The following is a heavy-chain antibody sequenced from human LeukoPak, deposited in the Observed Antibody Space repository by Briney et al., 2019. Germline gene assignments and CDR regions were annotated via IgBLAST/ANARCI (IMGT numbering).Heavy chain of an antibody. D-gene: IGHD2-15*01. CDR2: ISYDGSNK. CDR1: GFTFSSYG. J-gene: IGHJ5*02. Sequence: PGRSLRLSCAASGFTFSSYGMHWVRQAPGKGLEWVAIISYDGSNKYYADSVKGRFTISRDNSKNTLYLQMNSLRAEDTAVYYCAKATQNKPMGWFDPWGQGTLVTVSS. CDR3: AKATQNKPMGWFDP. V-gene: IGHV3-30*18.